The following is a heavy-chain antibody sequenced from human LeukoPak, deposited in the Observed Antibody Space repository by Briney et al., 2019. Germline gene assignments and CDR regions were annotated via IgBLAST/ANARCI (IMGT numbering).Heavy chain of an antibody. CDR1: GGSFSGYY. J-gene: IGHJ4*02. D-gene: IGHD3-22*01. CDR3: ARDYYDSSGINYFDY. CDR2: INHSGST. Sequence: PSETLSLTCAVYGGSFSGYYWSWIRQPPGKGLEWIGEINHSGSTNYNPSLKSRVTISVDTSKNQFSLKLSSVTAVDTAVYYCARDYYDSSGINYFDYWGQGTLVTVSS. V-gene: IGHV4-34*01.